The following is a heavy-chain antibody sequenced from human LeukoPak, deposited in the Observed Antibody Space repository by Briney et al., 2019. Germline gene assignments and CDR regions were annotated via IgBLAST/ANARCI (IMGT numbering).Heavy chain of an antibody. Sequence: ASVKVSCKASGYTFTSYDINWVRQATGQGLEWMGWMNPNSGNTGYAQKFQGRVTMTRNTSISTAFMELSSLRSEDTAVYYCARGPYYDFWSGYSSYYYYYMDVWGKGTTVTVSS. J-gene: IGHJ6*03. CDR2: MNPNSGNT. CDR1: GYTFTSYD. V-gene: IGHV1-8*01. D-gene: IGHD3-3*01. CDR3: ARGPYYDFWSGYSSYYYYYMDV.